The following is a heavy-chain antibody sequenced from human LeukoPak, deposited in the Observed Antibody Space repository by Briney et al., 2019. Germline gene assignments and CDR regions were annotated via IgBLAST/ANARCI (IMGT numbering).Heavy chain of an antibody. J-gene: IGHJ4*02. Sequence: PGGSLRLSCAASGFTFSGYSMSWVRQAPGKGLEWDSYISSSSTTIYYADSVKGRFTISRDNAKNSLYLQMNSLRAEDTAVYYCARGAPGLHYRSIDYWGQGTLVTASS. V-gene: IGHV3-48*01. CDR3: ARGAPGLHYRSIDY. CDR1: GFTFSGYS. CDR2: ISSSSTTI. D-gene: IGHD4-11*01.